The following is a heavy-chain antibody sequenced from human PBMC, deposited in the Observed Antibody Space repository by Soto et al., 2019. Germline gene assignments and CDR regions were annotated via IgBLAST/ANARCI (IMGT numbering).Heavy chain of an antibody. CDR1: GYTFTSSA. V-gene: IGHV1-3*01. J-gene: IGHJ6*02. CDR2: INAGNGKT. Sequence: ASVKVFCKASGYTFTSSAMHWVRQAPGQRLEWMGWINAGNGKTKYSQKFQGRVTITRDTSASTVYMELSSLRSEDTAVYYCARDGGEQWLVRGYYGMDVWGQGTTVTVSS. CDR3: ARDGGEQWLVRGYYGMDV. D-gene: IGHD6-19*01.